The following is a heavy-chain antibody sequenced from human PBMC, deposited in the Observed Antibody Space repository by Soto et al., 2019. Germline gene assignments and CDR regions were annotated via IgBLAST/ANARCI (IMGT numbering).Heavy chain of an antibody. J-gene: IGHJ4*02. D-gene: IGHD6-19*01. V-gene: IGHV6-1*01. Sequence: SETLSLTCAISGDSVSSNSSAWNWIRQSPSRGLEWLGRTYYRSKWYNDYAVSVKSRITINPDTSKNQFPLQLNSVTPEDTAVYYCARAGPPYSSGDFDYWGQGTLVTVSS. CDR1: GDSVSSNSSA. CDR3: ARAGPPYSSGDFDY. CDR2: TYYRSKWYN.